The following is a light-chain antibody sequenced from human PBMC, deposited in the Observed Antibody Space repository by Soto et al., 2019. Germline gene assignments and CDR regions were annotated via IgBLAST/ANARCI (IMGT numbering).Light chain of an antibody. CDR3: QQYYSYPET. Sequence: EIVMTQSPATLSVSPGERATLSCRASQSVSSNLAWYQQKPGQAPRLLIYGASTRATGIPARFSGSGSGTEFTLTISCLQSEDFATYYCQQYYSYPETFGPGTKVDIK. CDR1: QSVSSN. CDR2: GAS. V-gene: IGKV3-15*01. J-gene: IGKJ3*01.